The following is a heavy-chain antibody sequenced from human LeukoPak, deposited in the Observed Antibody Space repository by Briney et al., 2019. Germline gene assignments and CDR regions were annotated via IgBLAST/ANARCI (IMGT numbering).Heavy chain of an antibody. Sequence: GGSLRLSCAASGFTFSSYAMSWVRQAPGKGLEWVANIKQDGSEKYYVDSVKGRFTTSRDNAKNSLYLQMNSLRAEDTAVYYCARLSGSYADYAFDIWGQGTMVTVSS. V-gene: IGHV3-7*01. CDR1: GFTFSSYA. J-gene: IGHJ3*02. D-gene: IGHD1-26*01. CDR3: ARLSGSYADYAFDI. CDR2: IKQDGSEK.